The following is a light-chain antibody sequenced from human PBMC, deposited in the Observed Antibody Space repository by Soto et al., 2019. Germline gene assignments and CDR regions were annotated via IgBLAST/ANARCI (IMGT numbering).Light chain of an antibody. CDR2: GAS. CDR1: QTVSNN. Sequence: EIVMTQSSFNLSLSPWDGATLSCRSSQTVSNNLAWYQQKPCQAPRLLIYGASTRATGIPARFSGSGSGTEFTLTISNLQPDDFATYYCQQYENYWTFGQGTKVDIK. J-gene: IGKJ1*01. CDR3: QQYENYWT. V-gene: IGKV3-15*01.